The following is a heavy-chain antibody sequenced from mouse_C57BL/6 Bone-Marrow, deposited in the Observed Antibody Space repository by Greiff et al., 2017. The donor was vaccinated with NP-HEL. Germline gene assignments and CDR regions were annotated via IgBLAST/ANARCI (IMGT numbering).Heavy chain of an antibody. CDR1: GYTFTSYW. J-gene: IGHJ1*03. Sequence: VQLQQSGTVLARPGASVKMSCKTSGYTFTSYWMHWVKQRPGQGLDWIGAIYPGNSDTSYNQKFKGKAKLTAVTSASTAYMELSSLTNEDSALYYSTRKIYGSSHWYFGVWGTEATVTVSS. V-gene: IGHV1-5*01. CDR3: TRKIYGSSHWYFGV. D-gene: IGHD1-1*01. CDR2: IYPGNSDT.